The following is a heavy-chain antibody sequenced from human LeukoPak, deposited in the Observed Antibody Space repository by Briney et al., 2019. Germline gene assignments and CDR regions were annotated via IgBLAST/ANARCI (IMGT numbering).Heavy chain of an antibody. D-gene: IGHD1-14*01. Sequence: PGRSLRLSCAASGFTFDDYAMHWVRQAPGKGLEWVSAISGSGGSTYYADSVKGRFTISRDNSKNTLYLQMNSLRAEDTAVYYCAKHPRSLPGGDFDYWGQGTLVTVSS. J-gene: IGHJ4*02. CDR2: ISGSGGST. CDR3: AKHPRSLPGGDFDY. V-gene: IGHV3-23*01. CDR1: GFTFDDYA.